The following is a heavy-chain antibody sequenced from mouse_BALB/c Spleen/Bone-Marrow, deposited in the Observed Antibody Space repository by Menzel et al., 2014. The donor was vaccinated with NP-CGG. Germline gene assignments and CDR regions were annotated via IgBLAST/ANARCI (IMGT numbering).Heavy chain of an antibody. CDR2: IHPSGSET. J-gene: IGHJ3*01. Sequence: QVQLQQSGAELVGPGASVKLSCKASGYSFTSYWMNWVKQRPGQGLEWIGMIHPSGSETRLNQNFKDKATLTVDKSSSTAYMQLSSPTSEDSAVYYCARSRGEGYWGQGTLVTVSA. CDR3: ARSRGEGY. V-gene: IGHV1-61*01. CDR1: GYSFTSYW.